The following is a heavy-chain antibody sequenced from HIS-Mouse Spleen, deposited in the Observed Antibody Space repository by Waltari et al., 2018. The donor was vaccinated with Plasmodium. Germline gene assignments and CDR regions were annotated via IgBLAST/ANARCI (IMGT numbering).Heavy chain of an antibody. CDR3: ASKTTVTNHAFDI. V-gene: IGHV3-53*01. CDR2: SYSGGST. J-gene: IGHJ3*02. D-gene: IGHD4-17*01. CDR1: GFTVSSNY. Sequence: EVQLVESGGGLIQPGGSLRLSCAASGFTVSSNYISWVRQAPGTGLAWVSVSYSGGSTYYADPVKGRFTISRDNSKNTLYLQMNSLRAEDTAVYYCASKTTVTNHAFDIWGQGTMVTVSS.